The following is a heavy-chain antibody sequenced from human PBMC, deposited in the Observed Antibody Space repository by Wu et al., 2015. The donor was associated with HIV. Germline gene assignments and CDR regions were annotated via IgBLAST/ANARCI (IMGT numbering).Heavy chain of an antibody. V-gene: IGHV1-8*03. Sequence: QVQLVQSGAEVKKPGASVKVSCKASGYTFTSYDINWVRQATGQGLEWMGWMNPNSGNTGYAQKFQGRVTITRNTSISTAYMELSSLRSEDTAVYYCARGRVFTIFGVVKTWFDPWGQGTLVTVSS. J-gene: IGHJ5*02. D-gene: IGHD3-3*01. CDR3: ARGRVFTIFGVVKTWFDP. CDR2: MNPNSGNT. CDR1: GYTFTSYD.